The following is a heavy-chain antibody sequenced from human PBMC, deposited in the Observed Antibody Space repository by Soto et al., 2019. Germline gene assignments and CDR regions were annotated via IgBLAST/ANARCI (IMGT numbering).Heavy chain of an antibody. CDR3: AREVLWSRYFDY. J-gene: IGHJ4*02. CDR2: MSYDGTTK. CDR1: GFIFSNYV. Sequence: QVQLVESGGGVVQPGRSLRLSCAASGFIFSNYVMYWVRQAPGKGLEWVAFMSYDGTTKYYAASVKGRFTISRDNSKHTLYLQMNNLRPEDTGVYYCAREVLWSRYFDYWGQGTLVTVSS. V-gene: IGHV3-30-3*01. D-gene: IGHD2-21*01.